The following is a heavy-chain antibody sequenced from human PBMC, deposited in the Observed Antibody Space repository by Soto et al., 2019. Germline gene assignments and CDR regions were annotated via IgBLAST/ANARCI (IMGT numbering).Heavy chain of an antibody. J-gene: IGHJ6*02. CDR2: ISYDGSNK. CDR1: GFTFSSYA. V-gene: IGHV3-30-3*01. Sequence: GGSLRLSCAASGFTFSSYAMHWVRQAPGKGLEWVAVISYDGSNKYYADSVKGRFTISRDNSKNTLYLQMNSLRAEDTAVYYCARDDREYCSGGSCYLTGDYYYYGMDVWGQGTTVTV. D-gene: IGHD2-15*01. CDR3: ARDDREYCSGGSCYLTGDYYYYGMDV.